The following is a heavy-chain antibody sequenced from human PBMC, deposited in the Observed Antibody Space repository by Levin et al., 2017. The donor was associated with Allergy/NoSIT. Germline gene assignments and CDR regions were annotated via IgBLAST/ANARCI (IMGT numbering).Heavy chain of an antibody. CDR2: ISSSSSYI. Sequence: GGSLRLSCAASGFTFSSYSMNWVRQAPGKGLEWVSSISSSSSYIYYADSVKGRFTISRDNAKNSLYLQMNSLRAEDTAVYYCARDLILGTVRGVIERLLEDYYYGMDVWGQGTTVTVSS. CDR3: ARDLILGTVRGVIERLLEDYYYGMDV. D-gene: IGHD3-10*01. CDR1: GFTFSSYS. V-gene: IGHV3-21*01. J-gene: IGHJ6*02.